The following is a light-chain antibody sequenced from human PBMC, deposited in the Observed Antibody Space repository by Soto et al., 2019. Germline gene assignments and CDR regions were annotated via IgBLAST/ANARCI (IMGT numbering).Light chain of an antibody. CDR3: QQSVTPPFP. CDR1: ESVNRVY. J-gene: IGKJ3*01. V-gene: IGKV3-20*01. CDR2: VAS. Sequence: EIVLAQSPDTLSLSPGERATLSCRASESVNRVYLAWYQHKPGQAPRLLIFVASERATGIPDRFSGSGSGTDFTLTISRLEPEDFAVYYCQQSVTPPFPFGPGTKVDI.